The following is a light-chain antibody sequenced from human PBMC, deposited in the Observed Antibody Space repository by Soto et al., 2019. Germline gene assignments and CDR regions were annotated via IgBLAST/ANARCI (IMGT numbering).Light chain of an antibody. V-gene: IGKV1-39*01. CDR3: QQSYMDPIT. Sequence: DIQMTQYTSSLSASVGNRFTITCRASQSMSTYLNWYQKKPGKAPNLLIYDASRLQSGVPSRFSGSGGGTDFTPSISSVQPEDFATYFCQQSYMDPITFGQGTRLEIK. CDR2: DAS. J-gene: IGKJ5*01. CDR1: QSMSTY.